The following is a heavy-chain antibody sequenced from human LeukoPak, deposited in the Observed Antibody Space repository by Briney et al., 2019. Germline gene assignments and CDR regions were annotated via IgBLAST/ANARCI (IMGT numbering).Heavy chain of an antibody. CDR1: GYTFTNSY. CDR2: INPANGYT. D-gene: IGHD5-24*01. J-gene: IGHJ4*02. CDR3: AIRDGHTDH. V-gene: IGHV1-3*03. Sequence: ASVKVSCKASGYTFTNSYIHWVRQAPGQTIQWLAWINPANGYTRYSQHFQDRVTVSSDTSADTAYMELSSLRSEDKAIYYCAIRDGHTDHWGQGTLVTVSS.